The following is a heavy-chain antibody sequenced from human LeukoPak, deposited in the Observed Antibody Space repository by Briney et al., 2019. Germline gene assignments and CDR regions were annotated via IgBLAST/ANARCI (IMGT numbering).Heavy chain of an antibody. CDR3: ARDARGGQLLADY. V-gene: IGHV3-33*01. CDR2: IYNDGNKK. CDR1: GFTFSTYG. J-gene: IGHJ4*02. Sequence: PGMSLRLSCAASGFTFSTYGMHWVRQAPGKGLEWVAVIYNDGNKKYDADSVKGRFTISRDNAKNSLFLVMNSLRAEDTAVYYCARDARGGQLLADYWGQGTLVTVSS. D-gene: IGHD3-10*01.